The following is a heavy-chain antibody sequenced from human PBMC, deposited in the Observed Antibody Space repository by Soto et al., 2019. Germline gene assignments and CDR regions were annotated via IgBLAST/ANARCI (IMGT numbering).Heavy chain of an antibody. CDR3: AADHTGDYYSYGMDV. Sequence: ASVKVSCKASGFTFTSSAVQWVRQARGQRLEWIGWIVVGSGNTNYAQKFQERVTITRDMSTSTAYMELSSLRSEDTAVYYCAADHTGDYYSYGMDVWGQGTTVTVSS. V-gene: IGHV1-58*01. J-gene: IGHJ6*02. CDR2: IVVGSGNT. CDR1: GFTFTSSA. D-gene: IGHD2-2*02.